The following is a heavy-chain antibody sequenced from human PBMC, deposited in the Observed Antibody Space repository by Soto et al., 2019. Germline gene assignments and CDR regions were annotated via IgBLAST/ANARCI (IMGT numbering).Heavy chain of an antibody. CDR3: ARGFPKMTYYGEYYFAC. V-gene: IGHV3-53*01. D-gene: IGHD3-10*01. Sequence: EVQLVESGRGLIQPGGSLRLSCEASGFTVSDNYMSWVRQAPGKALEWVSVIYSGGSIYYADSVKGRFTISRDNSKNTLYLQMKSLRAEDTAVYYCARGFPKMTYYGEYYFACWGQGTLVTVSS. CDR2: IYSGGSI. CDR1: GFTVSDNY. J-gene: IGHJ4*02.